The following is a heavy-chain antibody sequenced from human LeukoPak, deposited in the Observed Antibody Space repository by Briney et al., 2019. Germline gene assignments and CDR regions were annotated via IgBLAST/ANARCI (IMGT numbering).Heavy chain of an antibody. J-gene: IGHJ3*02. D-gene: IGHD3-22*01. CDR1: GGTFSSYA. CDR2: IIPIFGTA. Sequence: ASVKVSCKASGGTFSSYAISWVRQAPGQGLEWMGGIIPIFGTANYAQKFQGRVTLTRDTSTTTVYMELTSLRSDDTAVYFCAREEMMVILALDMWGQGTMVTVSS. V-gene: IGHV1-69*05. CDR3: AREEMMVILALDM.